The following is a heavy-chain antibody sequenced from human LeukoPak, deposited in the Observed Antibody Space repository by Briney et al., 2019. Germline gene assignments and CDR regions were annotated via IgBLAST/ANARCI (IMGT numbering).Heavy chain of an antibody. V-gene: IGHV3-66*02. CDR2: IYSGGST. D-gene: IGHD1-1*01. Sequence: PGGSLRLFCAASGFTVSSNYMSWVRQAPGKGLEWVSVIYSGGSTYYADSVKGRFTISRDNSKNTLYLQMNSLRAEDTAVYYCARDDDAFRPLWGQRTLVTVSS. CDR1: GFTVSSNY. CDR3: ARDDDAFRPL. J-gene: IGHJ4*02.